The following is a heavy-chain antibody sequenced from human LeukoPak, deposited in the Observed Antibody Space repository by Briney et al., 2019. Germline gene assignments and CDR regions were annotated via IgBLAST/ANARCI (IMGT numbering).Heavy chain of an antibody. CDR2: FDPEDGET. V-gene: IGHV1-24*01. CDR1: GYTLTELS. Sequence: ASVKVSCKVSGYTLTELSMHWVRQAPGIGLEWMGGFDPEDGETIYAQKFQGRVTMTEDTSTDTAYMELSSLRSEDTAVYYCATGVEYYDFWSGYYPSDYWGQGTLVTVSS. CDR3: ATGVEYYDFWSGYYPSDY. D-gene: IGHD3-3*01. J-gene: IGHJ4*02.